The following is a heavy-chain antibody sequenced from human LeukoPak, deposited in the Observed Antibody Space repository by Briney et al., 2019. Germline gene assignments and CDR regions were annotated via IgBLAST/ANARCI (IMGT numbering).Heavy chain of an antibody. CDR2: IYYSGST. D-gene: IGHD2-15*01. CDR3: ARGGLNCSGGSCYSGEADY. CDR1: GGSISSGGYY. J-gene: IGHJ4*02. Sequence: SETLSLTCTVSGGSISSGGYYWSWIRQHPGKGLEWIGYIYYSGSTYYNPSLKSRVTISVDTSKNQFSLKLSSVTAADTAVYYCARGGLNCSGGSCYSGEADYWGQGTLVTVSS. V-gene: IGHV4-31*03.